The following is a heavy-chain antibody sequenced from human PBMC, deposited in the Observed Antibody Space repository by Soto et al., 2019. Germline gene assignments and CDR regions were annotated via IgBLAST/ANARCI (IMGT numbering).Heavy chain of an antibody. Sequence: QVQLQQSSPGLVKPSQALSLTCDISGDSVSSNSAGWNWIRQTPSRGLEWLGRTYYKSKWYYTYAESVKSRITVSPDTSKNQFSLQLTSVTPEDTAVYYCARGSWDDVRGHYYMDVW. V-gene: IGHV6-1*01. D-gene: IGHD1-1*01. J-gene: IGHJ6*03. CDR2: TYYKSKWYY. CDR3: ARGSWDDVRGHYYMDV. CDR1: GDSVSSNSAG.